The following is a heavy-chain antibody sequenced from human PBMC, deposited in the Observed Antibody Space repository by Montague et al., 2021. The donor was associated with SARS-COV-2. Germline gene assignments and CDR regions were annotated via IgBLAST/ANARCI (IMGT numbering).Heavy chain of an antibody. J-gene: IGHJ4*02. CDR2: ISGSGGGT. CDR3: AKGSLPGDFVFHY. D-gene: IGHD4-17*01. CDR1: GFTFSTYA. Sequence: SLRLFCAASGFTFSTYAMNWVRQAPGKGLEWVSGISGSGGGTFYADSVKGRFTISRDNSKNTLYLQMNSLRAEDTAVYFCAKGSLPGDFVFHYWGQGTLVTVSS. V-gene: IGHV3-23*01.